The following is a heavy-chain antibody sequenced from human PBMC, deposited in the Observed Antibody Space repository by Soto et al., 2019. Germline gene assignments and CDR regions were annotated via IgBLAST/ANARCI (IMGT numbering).Heavy chain of an antibody. CDR3: ARGVGRSRWTSFDS. CDR1: GDSITTHY. V-gene: IGHV4-59*11. D-gene: IGHD6-13*01. Sequence: PSETLSLTCTVAGDSITTHYWNWIRQPPGKGLEWIGYIYHTGSIDYNPSIKSRVTISVDTSKNQFSLKLRSVTAADTAVYYCARGVGRSRWTSFDSWAKGLLVTVSS. CDR2: IYHTGSI. J-gene: IGHJ4*02.